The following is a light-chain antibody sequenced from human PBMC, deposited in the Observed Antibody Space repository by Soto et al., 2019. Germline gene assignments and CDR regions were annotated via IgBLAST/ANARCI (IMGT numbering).Light chain of an antibody. V-gene: IGLV2-14*01. CDR1: SSDVGGYNY. CDR3: SSYTSSSTVV. J-gene: IGLJ2*01. CDR2: EVS. Sequence: QSALTQPASVSGSPGQSITISCTGTSSDVGGYNYVSWYQQHPGKAPKLMIYEVSNRTSGVSNRFSGSKYGNTAFLTISGLQAEDEADYYCSSYTSSSTVVFGGGTKLTVL.